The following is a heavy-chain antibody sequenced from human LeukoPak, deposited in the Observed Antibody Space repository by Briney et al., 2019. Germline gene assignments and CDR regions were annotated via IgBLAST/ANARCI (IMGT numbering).Heavy chain of an antibody. Sequence: GGSLRLSCAASGFTFSSYAMQWVRQAPGKGLEWVAVISYDGSNKYYADSVKGRFTISRDNSKNTLYLQMNSLRAEDTAVYYCAREEYDSSGYYPYFDYWGRGTLVTVSS. CDR1: GFTFSSYA. J-gene: IGHJ4*02. V-gene: IGHV3-30*04. CDR2: ISYDGSNK. D-gene: IGHD3-22*01. CDR3: AREEYDSSGYYPYFDY.